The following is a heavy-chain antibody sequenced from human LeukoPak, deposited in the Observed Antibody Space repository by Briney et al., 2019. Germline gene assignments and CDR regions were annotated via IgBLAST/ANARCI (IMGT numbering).Heavy chain of an antibody. CDR3: ARDRRPWGITYYGMDV. CDR1: GGSISSYY. V-gene: IGHV4-59*01. CDR2: IYYSGST. J-gene: IGHJ6*02. Sequence: SETLSLTCTVSGGSISSYYWSWIRQPPVKGLEWIGYIYYSGSTNYNPSLKSRVTISVDTSKNQFSLKLSSVTAADTAVYYCARDRRPWGITYYGMDVWGQGTTVTVSS. D-gene: IGHD3-16*01.